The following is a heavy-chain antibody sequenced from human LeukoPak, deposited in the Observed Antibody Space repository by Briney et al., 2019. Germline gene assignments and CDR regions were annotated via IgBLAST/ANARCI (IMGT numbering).Heavy chain of an antibody. CDR3: AKDTVPRISYNWFDP. Sequence: PGGSLRLSCAASGFTFSSYAMSWVRQAPGKGLEWVSAISGSGGSTYYADSVKGRFTISRDNSKNTLYLQMNSLRAEDTAVYYCAKDTVPRISYNWFDPWGQGTLVTVSS. CDR2: ISGSGGST. D-gene: IGHD6-13*01. J-gene: IGHJ5*02. CDR1: GFTFSSYA. V-gene: IGHV3-23*01.